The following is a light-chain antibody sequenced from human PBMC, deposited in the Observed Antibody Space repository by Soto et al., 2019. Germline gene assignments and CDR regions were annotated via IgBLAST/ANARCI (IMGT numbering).Light chain of an antibody. J-gene: IGKJ2*01. V-gene: IGKV1-39*01. CDR2: GAS. Sequence: DIQMTQSPSSLAAFVGDRVTISCRASQIISTYLNWYQQRPGQVPTLLIYGASSLQSGVPSRFSASGSGTDFTLSISSLQREDFATYYCQQTYSTPHTFDQGTKLEIK. CDR1: QIISTY. CDR3: QQTYSTPHT.